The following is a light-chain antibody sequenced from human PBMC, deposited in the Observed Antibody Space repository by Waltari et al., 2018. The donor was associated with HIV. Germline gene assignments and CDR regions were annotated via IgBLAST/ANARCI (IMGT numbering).Light chain of an antibody. V-gene: IGLV2-11*01. CDR2: DVS. CDR3: CSYAGIFTLV. CDR1: SSDVGGYHY. J-gene: IGLJ2*01. Sequence: QSALTQPRSVSGSPGQSVTISCTGTSSDVGGYHYVSWYQQHPGKAPKLIIYDVSKGPSGVPDRFSGSKSGYTASLTISGLQAEDEADYSCCSYAGIFTLVFGGGTKLTVL.